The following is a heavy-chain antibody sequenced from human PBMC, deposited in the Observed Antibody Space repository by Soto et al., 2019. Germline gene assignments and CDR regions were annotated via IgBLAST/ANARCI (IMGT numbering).Heavy chain of an antibody. CDR2: INPKSGGT. Sequence: QVQLVQSGAEVKKPGASVKVSCKASGYTFTDYYMHWVRQAPVQGLEWMGWINPKSGGTNYAQKCQGRVTMTRDTSISTAYMELSRLISDDTAVYYCARQAAGREDFDYWGQGTLVTVSS. J-gene: IGHJ4*02. D-gene: IGHD6-13*01. CDR1: GYTFTDYY. V-gene: IGHV1-2*02. CDR3: ARQAAGREDFDY.